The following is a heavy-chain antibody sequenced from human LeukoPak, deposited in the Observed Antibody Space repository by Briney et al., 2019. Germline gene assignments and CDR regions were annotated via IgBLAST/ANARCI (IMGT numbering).Heavy chain of an antibody. D-gene: IGHD2-2*01. Sequence: ASVKVSCKASGGTFSSYAISWVRQAPGQGLEWMGGIIPIFGTANYAQKFQSRVTITADESTSTAYMELSSLRSEDTAVYYCASRAAADIVVVPAADADYWGQGTLVTVSS. V-gene: IGHV1-69*01. J-gene: IGHJ4*02. CDR1: GGTFSSYA. CDR3: ASRAAADIVVVPAADADY. CDR2: IIPIFGTA.